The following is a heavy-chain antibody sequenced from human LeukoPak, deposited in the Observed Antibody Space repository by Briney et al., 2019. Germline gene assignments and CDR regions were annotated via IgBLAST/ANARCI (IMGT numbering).Heavy chain of an antibody. Sequence: GGSLRLSCAASGFTFSSYAMSWVRQAPGKGLEWVSAISRSGGSTYYADSVKGRFTISRDNSKNTLYLQMNSLRAEDTAVYYCAKLYYDFWSGYYTDYWGQGTLVTVSS. V-gene: IGHV3-23*01. CDR2: ISRSGGST. CDR1: GFTFSSYA. J-gene: IGHJ4*02. D-gene: IGHD3-3*01. CDR3: AKLYYDFWSGYYTDY.